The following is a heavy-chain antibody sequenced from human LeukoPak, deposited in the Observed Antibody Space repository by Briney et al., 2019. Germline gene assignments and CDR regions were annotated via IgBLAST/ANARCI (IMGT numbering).Heavy chain of an antibody. Sequence: PGGSLRLSCAASGFTFSSYAMSWVRQAPGRGLEWVSGISENGGNTYYADSVKGRFTISRDDSKNTLYLQMNSLRAEDTALYYCAKTISVRRYFDYWGQGTLVTVSS. J-gene: IGHJ4*02. CDR2: ISENGGNT. CDR3: AKTISVRRYFDY. CDR1: GFTFSSYA. V-gene: IGHV3-23*01. D-gene: IGHD3-3*01.